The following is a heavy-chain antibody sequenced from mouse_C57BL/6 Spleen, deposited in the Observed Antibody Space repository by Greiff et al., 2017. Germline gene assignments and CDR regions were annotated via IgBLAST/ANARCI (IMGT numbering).Heavy chain of an antibody. CDR1: GYTFTSYW. J-gene: IGHJ2*01. CDR2: IHPTASDT. V-gene: IGHV1-74*01. Sequence: QVQLQQPGAELVKPGASVKVSCKASGYTFTSYWMHWVKQRPGQGLEWIGRIHPTASDTNYNQKFKGKATLTVDKSSSTAYMQLSSLTSEDSAVYYCAISSFDYWGQGTTLTVSS. CDR3: AISSFDY.